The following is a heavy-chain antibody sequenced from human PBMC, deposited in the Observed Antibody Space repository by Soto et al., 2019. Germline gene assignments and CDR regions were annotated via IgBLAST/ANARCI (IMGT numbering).Heavy chain of an antibody. D-gene: IGHD3-3*01. Sequence: AVTVPCPDAGGTLSTYAHSWVLEAPGQGLEWMGGIIPSFGTANYAQKFQGRVTITADESTSTAYMELSSLRSEDTAVYDCARRGSSGVWSGYPTDYDYGRDVGG. CDR2: IIPSFGTA. J-gene: IGHJ6*02. CDR1: GGTLSTYA. CDR3: ARRGSSGVWSGYPTDYDYGRDV. V-gene: IGHV1-69*01.